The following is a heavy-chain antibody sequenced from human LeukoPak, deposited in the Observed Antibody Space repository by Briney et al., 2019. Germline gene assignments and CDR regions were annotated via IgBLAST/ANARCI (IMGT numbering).Heavy chain of an antibody. V-gene: IGHV1-46*01. D-gene: IGHD2-15*01. CDR1: GYTFTSYY. Sequence: ASVKVSCKASGYTFTSYYMHWVRQAPGQGLEWMGTINPSGGSTSYAQKFQGSVTMARDTSTNTAYMELRSLRSDDTAVYYCARGISKYIWGQGTMVTVSS. CDR3: ARGISKYI. J-gene: IGHJ3*02. CDR2: INPSGGST.